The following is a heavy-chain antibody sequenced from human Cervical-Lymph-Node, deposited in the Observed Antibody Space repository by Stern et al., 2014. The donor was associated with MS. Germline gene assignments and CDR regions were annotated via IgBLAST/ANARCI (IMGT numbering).Heavy chain of an antibody. D-gene: IGHD3-10*01. Sequence: QVQLVQSGAEVKKPGASVKVTCKASGYVFIGHAITWVRQAPGRGLEWAGWISAYVGNKDSGQRLKVRVTMTIDTSTSTAYLELRSLRYDDTAVYYCARDLTSSPASRKYMDLLYFSGLDAWGQGTTVTVSS. CDR1: GYVFIGHA. CDR2: ISAYVGNK. CDR3: ARDLTSSPASRKYMDLLYFSGLDA. V-gene: IGHV1-18*01. J-gene: IGHJ6*02.